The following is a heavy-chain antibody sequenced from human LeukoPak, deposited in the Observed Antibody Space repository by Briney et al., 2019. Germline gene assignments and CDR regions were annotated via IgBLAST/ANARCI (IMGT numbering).Heavy chain of an antibody. D-gene: IGHD2-2*03. J-gene: IGHJ4*02. CDR3: ARSTLSFGYCSSTSCSSFDY. CDR2: IYHSGST. Sequence: SETLSLTCTVSGGSISSGGYYWSWIRQPPGKGLEWIGYIYHSGSTFYNPSLKSRVTISVDRSKNQFSLKLSSVTAADTAVYYCARSTLSFGYCSSTSCSSFDYWGQGTLVTVSS. CDR1: GGSISSGGYY. V-gene: IGHV4-30-2*01.